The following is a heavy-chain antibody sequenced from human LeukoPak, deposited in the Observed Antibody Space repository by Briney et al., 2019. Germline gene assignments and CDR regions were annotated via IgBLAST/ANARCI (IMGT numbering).Heavy chain of an antibody. CDR2: IRYDGSNK. CDR3: ARRAGAYSHPYDY. D-gene: IGHD4/OR15-4a*01. J-gene: IGHJ4*02. V-gene: IGHV3-30*02. Sequence: GGSLRLSCAASGFTFSSYGMHWVRQAPGKGLEWVAFIRYDGSNKYYADSVKGRFTISIDNSKNTLYLQMNSLRAEDTAVYYCARRAGAYSHPYDYWGQGTLVTVSS. CDR1: GFTFSSYG.